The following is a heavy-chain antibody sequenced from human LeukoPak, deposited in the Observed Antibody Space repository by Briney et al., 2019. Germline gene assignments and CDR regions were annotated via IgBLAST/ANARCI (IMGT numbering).Heavy chain of an antibody. CDR2: IYYSGST. V-gene: IGHV4-59*01. Sequence: KPSETLSLTCTVSGGSISSYYWSWIRQPPGKGLEWIGYIYYSGSTNYNPSLKSRVTISVDTSKNQFSLKLSSVTAADTAVYYCARVYGSGSYFVSYYYYYMDVWGKGTTVTISS. CDR1: GGSISSYY. J-gene: IGHJ6*03. D-gene: IGHD3-10*01. CDR3: ARVYGSGSYFVSYYYYYMDV.